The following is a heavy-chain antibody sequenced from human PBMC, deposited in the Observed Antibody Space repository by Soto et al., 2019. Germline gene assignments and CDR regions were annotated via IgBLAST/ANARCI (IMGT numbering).Heavy chain of an antibody. V-gene: IGHV4-34*01. J-gene: IGHJ6*02. D-gene: IGHD2-15*01. Sequence: SVTMSLPCAVYGGSFRGYEWSWSRQPPGQGLEWIGEINHSGSTNYNPSLKSRVTISVDTSKNQFSLKLSSVTAADTAVYYCARAGCSGCSCDNYYSYSGMAGCGQGTKVTVAS. CDR1: GGSFRGYE. CDR3: ARAGCSGCSCDNYYSYSGMAG. CDR2: INHSGST.